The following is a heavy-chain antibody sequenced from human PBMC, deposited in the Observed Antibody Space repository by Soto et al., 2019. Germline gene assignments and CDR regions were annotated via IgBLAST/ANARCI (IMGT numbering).Heavy chain of an antibody. CDR3: ARPLWRNDYNWGYFDL. V-gene: IGHV1-46*01. CDR1: GYTFTSYY. CDR2: INPSGGST. D-gene: IGHD4-4*01. J-gene: IGHJ2*01. Sequence: ASVKVSCKASGYTFTSYYMHWVRQAPGQGLERMGIINPSGGSTSYVQKFQGRVTMTRDTSTSTAYMELSSLRSEDTAVYYCARPLWRNDYNWGYFDLWGRGTLVTVSS.